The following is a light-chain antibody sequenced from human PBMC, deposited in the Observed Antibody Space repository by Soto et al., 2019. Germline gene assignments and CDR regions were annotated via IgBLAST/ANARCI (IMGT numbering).Light chain of an antibody. CDR3: CSYAGSNTYVI. Sequence: QSVLTQPASVSGSPGQSITISCTGSSSDVGKYNFVSWYQQFPGKAPKLMMSEVNKRPSGVSNRFSGSKSGNTASLTISGLQAEDEADYYCCSYAGSNTYVIFGGGTKLTVL. J-gene: IGLJ2*01. CDR1: SSDVGKYNF. CDR2: EVN. V-gene: IGLV2-23*02.